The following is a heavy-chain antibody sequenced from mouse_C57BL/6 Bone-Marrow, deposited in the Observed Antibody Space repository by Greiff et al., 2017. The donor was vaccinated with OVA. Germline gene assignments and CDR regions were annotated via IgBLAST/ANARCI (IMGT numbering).Heavy chain of an antibody. J-gene: IGHJ4*01. D-gene: IGHD1-1*01. CDR3: ASQISYYYGSSYSNYYAMDY. V-gene: IGHV1-55*01. Sequence: QVQLQQPGAELVKPGASVKMSCKASGYTFTSYWITWVKQRPGPGLEWIGDIYPGSGSTNYNEKFKSKATLTVDTSSSTAYMQLSSLTSEDSAVDYCASQISYYYGSSYSNYYAMDYWGQGTSVTVSS. CDR2: IYPGSGST. CDR1: GYTFTSYW.